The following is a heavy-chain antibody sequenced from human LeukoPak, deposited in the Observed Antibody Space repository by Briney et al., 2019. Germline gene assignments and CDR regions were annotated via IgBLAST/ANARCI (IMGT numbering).Heavy chain of an antibody. CDR1: GYTFTSYY. CDR3: ARGPRYSSSWDYFDY. CDR2: IIPIFGTA. J-gene: IGHJ4*02. V-gene: IGHV1-69*05. Sequence: SVKVSCKASGYTFTSYYMHWVRQAPGQGLEWMGRIIPIFGTANYAQKFQGRVTITTDESTSTAYMELSSLRSEDTAVYYCARGPRYSSSWDYFDYWGQGTLVTVSS. D-gene: IGHD6-13*01.